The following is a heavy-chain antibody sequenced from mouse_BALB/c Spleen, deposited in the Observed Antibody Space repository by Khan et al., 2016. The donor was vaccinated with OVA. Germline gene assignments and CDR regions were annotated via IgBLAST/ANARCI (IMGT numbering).Heavy chain of an antibody. CDR3: ARLAYYYDSEGFAY. CDR1: GFTFSTYG. V-gene: IGHV5-6*01. CDR2: ISSGGSYT. Sequence: EVELVESGGDLVKPEGSLKLSCAASGFTFSTYGMSWVRQTPDKRLDWVATISSGGSYTYYPHSVQGRFTISRDNAKNTLYLQMSSLKSEDTAMFYCARLAYYYDSEGFAYWGQGTLVTVSA. J-gene: IGHJ3*01. D-gene: IGHD1-1*01.